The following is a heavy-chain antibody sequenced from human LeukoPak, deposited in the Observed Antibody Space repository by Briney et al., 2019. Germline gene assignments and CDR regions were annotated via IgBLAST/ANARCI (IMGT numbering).Heavy chain of an antibody. D-gene: IGHD3-3*01. J-gene: IGHJ5*02. Sequence: SETLSLTCTVSGGSISSYYWSWIRQPPGKGLEWIGYIYYSGSTNYNPSLKSRVTISVDTSKNQFSLKLSSVTAADTAVYYCARGTYDFWSGYSYSWFDPWGQGTLVTVSS. CDR2: IYYSGST. CDR3: ARGTYDFWSGYSYSWFDP. CDR1: GGSISSYY. V-gene: IGHV4-59*01.